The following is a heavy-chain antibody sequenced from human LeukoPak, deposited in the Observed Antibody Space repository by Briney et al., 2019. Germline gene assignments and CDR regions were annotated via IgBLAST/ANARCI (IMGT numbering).Heavy chain of an antibody. CDR3: ARDTSGYQLDY. CDR1: GGSVSSGDYC. Sequence: SETLSLTCTVSGGSVSSGDYCWNWIRQPPGKGLEWIGYIYYSGSTYYNPSLKSRVTMSVDTSKNQFSLKLSSVTAADTAVYYCARDTSGYQLDYWSQGTLVTVSS. CDR2: IYYSGST. V-gene: IGHV4-30-4*01. J-gene: IGHJ4*02. D-gene: IGHD3-22*01.